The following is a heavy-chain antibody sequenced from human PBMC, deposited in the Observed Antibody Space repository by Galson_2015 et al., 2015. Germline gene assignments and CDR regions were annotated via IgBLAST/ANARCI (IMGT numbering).Heavy chain of an antibody. D-gene: IGHD3-3*01. CDR1: GITFSSDA. J-gene: IGHJ6*03. CDR3: AKAALEWPTYYM. CDR2: ISYDGGTK. Sequence: SLRLSCAASGITFSSDAMNWVRQAPGKGLEWVAIISYDGGTKYYADSVKGRFTISRDNSKKTLYLQMNSLRDGDTAVYYCAKAALEWPTYYM. V-gene: IGHV3-30*01.